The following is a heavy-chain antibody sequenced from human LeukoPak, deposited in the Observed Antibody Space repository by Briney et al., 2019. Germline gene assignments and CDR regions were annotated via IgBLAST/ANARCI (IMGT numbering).Heavy chain of an antibody. D-gene: IGHD3-16*01. CDR3: AGLPMITFGGVN. CDR1: GFTVSSNY. V-gene: IGHV3-53*01. CDR2: IYSGGST. Sequence: GGSLRLSCAASGFTVSSNYMSWVRQAPGKGVEWVSVIYSGGSTYYADSVKGRFTISRDNSKNTLYLQMNSLRAEDTAVYYCAGLPMITFGGVNWGQGTLVTVSS. J-gene: IGHJ4*02.